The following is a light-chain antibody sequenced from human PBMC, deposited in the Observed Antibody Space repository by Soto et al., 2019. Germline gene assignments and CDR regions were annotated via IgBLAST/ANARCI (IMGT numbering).Light chain of an antibody. J-gene: IGKJ4*01. Sequence: DIQMTQSPSSLSASVGDRVTITCRASQSISSYLNWYQRKPRRAPKLLIYAASSLQSGVPSRFSGGGSGTDFTLTISSLQPGDFATYYCQQSYSIPLTFGGGTEVEIK. CDR2: AAS. CDR1: QSISSY. V-gene: IGKV1-39*01. CDR3: QQSYSIPLT.